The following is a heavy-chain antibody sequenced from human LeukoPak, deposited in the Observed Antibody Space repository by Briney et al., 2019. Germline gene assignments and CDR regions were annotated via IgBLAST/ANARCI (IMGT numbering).Heavy chain of an antibody. D-gene: IGHD6-19*01. CDR3: ARAVIAVAGKTLDY. CDR2: INPSGGST. V-gene: IGHV1-46*01. J-gene: IGHJ4*02. Sequence: ASVKVSCKASGYTFTSYDINWVRQAPGQGLEWMGIINPSGGSTSYAQKFQGRVTMTRDTSTSTVYMELSSLRSEDTAVYYCARAVIAVAGKTLDYWGQGTLVTVSS. CDR1: GYTFTSYD.